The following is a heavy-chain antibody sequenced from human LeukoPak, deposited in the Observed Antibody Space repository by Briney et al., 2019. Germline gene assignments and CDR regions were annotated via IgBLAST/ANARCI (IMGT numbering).Heavy chain of an antibody. V-gene: IGHV4-30-2*01. CDR1: GGSISSGGYY. J-gene: IGHJ6*03. CDR2: IYHSGST. Sequence: SETLSLTCTVSGGSISSGGYYWSWIRQPPGKGLEWIGYIYHSGSTYYNPSLKSRVTMSVDTSKNQFSLKLSSVTAADTAVYYCAKDMSRGPLGSKRSGGVGLYMDVWGKGTTVTVSS. CDR3: AKDMSRGPLGSKRSGGVGLYMDV. D-gene: IGHD2-8*02.